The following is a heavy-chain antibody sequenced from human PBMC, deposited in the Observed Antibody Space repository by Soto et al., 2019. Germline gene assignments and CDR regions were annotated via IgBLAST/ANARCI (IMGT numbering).Heavy chain of an antibody. Sequence: ASVKVSCKASGYTFSDYYVHWVREAPGQGLEWMGWINPSSGGTIYTQRFQGRVTMTRDTSINTVYMELSRLTSDDTAVYYCAREMGVIGAPGYTWFDPWGQGALVTGSS. J-gene: IGHJ5*02. D-gene: IGHD1-26*01. CDR3: AREMGVIGAPGYTWFDP. CDR1: GYTFSDYY. V-gene: IGHV1-2*02. CDR2: INPSSGGT.